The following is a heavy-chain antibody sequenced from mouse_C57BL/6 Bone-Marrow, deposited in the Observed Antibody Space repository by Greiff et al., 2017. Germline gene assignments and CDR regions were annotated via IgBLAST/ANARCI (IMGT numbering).Heavy chain of an antibody. D-gene: IGHD1-1*01. Sequence: VQLQQSGTVLARPGASVKMSCKTSGYTFTSYWMHWVKQRPGQGLEWIGAIYPGNSDTSYKQKFKGKAKLTAVTSASNAYMELSSLTTEASAVYYCTRRFITTPMDYWCQGTTLTVSS. J-gene: IGHJ2*01. V-gene: IGHV1-5*01. CDR2: IYPGNSDT. CDR1: GYTFTSYW. CDR3: TRRFITTPMDY.